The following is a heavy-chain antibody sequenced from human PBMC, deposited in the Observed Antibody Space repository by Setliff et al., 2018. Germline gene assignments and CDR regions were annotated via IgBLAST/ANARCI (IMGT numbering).Heavy chain of an antibody. D-gene: IGHD3-3*01. CDR1: GYTFTGYY. Sequence: ASVKVSCKASGYTFTGYYKHWVRQAPGQGLEWMGWINPNSGGTNYAQKFQGRVTMTRDTSISTAYMELSRLRSDDTAVYYCARAFGMYYDFWSGSLHYFDYWGQGTLVTVSS. V-gene: IGHV1-2*02. CDR3: ARAFGMYYDFWSGSLHYFDY. J-gene: IGHJ4*02. CDR2: INPNSGGT.